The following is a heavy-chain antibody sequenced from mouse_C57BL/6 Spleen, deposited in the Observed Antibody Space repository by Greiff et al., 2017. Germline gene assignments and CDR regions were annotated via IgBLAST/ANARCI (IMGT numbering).Heavy chain of an antibody. J-gene: IGHJ2*01. CDR1: GFTFSSYA. Sequence: EVKVVESGGGLVKPGGSLKLSCAASGFTFSSYAMSWVRQTPEKRLEWVATISDGGSYTYYPDNVKGRFTISRDNAKNNLYLQMSHLKSEDTAMYYCASYYYGSSHYFDYWGQGTTLTVSS. V-gene: IGHV5-4*03. CDR3: ASYYYGSSHYFDY. CDR2: ISDGGSYT. D-gene: IGHD1-1*01.